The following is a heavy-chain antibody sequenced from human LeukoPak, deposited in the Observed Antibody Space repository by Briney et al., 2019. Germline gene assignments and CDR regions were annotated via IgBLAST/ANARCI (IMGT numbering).Heavy chain of an antibody. CDR1: GFTFSSYA. CDR3: AKGTSGYVGGEYYFDY. D-gene: IGHD5-12*01. J-gene: IGHJ4*02. CDR2: ISGSGGST. Sequence: PGGSLRLSCAASGFTFSSYAMSWVRQAPGKGLEWVSAISGSGGSTYYADSVKGRFTISRDNSKNTLYLQMNSLRAEDTAVYYCAKGTSGYVGGEYYFDYWGQGTLVTVSS. V-gene: IGHV3-23*01.